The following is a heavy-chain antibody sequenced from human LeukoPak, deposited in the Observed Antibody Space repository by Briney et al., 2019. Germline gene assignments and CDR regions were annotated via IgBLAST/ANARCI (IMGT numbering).Heavy chain of an antibody. J-gene: IGHJ4*02. D-gene: IGHD5-24*01. CDR1: GYTFTGHY. V-gene: IGHV1-2*02. CDR3: AGQRRDGYNLNFDY. CDR2: INPKNAGT. Sequence: ASVKVSCKASGYTFTGHYMHWVRQAPGQGLEWMGWINPKNAGTNFAQRFQGRVTMTRDTSISTVYMELSRLRSEDTAVYYCAGQRRDGYNLNFDYWGQGTLVTVSS.